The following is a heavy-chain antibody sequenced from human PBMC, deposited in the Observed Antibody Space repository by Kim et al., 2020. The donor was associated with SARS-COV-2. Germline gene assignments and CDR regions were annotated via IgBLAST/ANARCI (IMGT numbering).Heavy chain of an antibody. D-gene: IGHD1-26*01. Sequence: GGSLRPSCAASGFTFSSYSMNWVRQAPGKGLEWVSYISSSSSTIYYADSVKGRFTISRDNAKNSLYLQMNSLRDEDTAVYYCAREEVGGSYLFYYYYGMDVWGQGTTVTVSS. J-gene: IGHJ6*02. V-gene: IGHV3-48*02. CDR3: AREEVGGSYLFYYYYGMDV. CDR1: GFTFSSYS. CDR2: ISSSSSTI.